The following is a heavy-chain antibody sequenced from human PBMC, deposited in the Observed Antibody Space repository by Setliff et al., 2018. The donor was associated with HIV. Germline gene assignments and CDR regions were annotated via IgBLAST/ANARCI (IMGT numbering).Heavy chain of an antibody. V-gene: IGHV3-7*03. CDR1: GFSFSSYW. CDR2: IKQDGSQK. CDR3: ARWPREVAEMGGAFDS. D-gene: IGHD3-16*01. Sequence: GGSLRLSCAASGFSFSSYWMSWVRQAPGKGLEWVANIKQDGSQKFYVDSVKGRFTISRGNAKNSVYLQMNSLRVEDTAVYYCARWPREVAEMGGAFDSWGQGTMVTVSS. J-gene: IGHJ3*02.